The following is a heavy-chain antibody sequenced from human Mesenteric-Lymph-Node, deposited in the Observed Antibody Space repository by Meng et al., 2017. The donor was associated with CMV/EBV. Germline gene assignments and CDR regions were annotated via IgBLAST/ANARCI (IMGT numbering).Heavy chain of an antibody. D-gene: IGHD3-10*01. CDR3: AREGRFSHHGASDL. Sequence: GESLKISCEVSGFTFRSYGMHWVRQAPGKGLEWVAFIRYDGSNKYHADSVKGRFTISRDNSKNTLYLQMNSLRAEDTAVYYCAREGRFSHHGASDLWGQGTMVTVSS. CDR2: IRYDGSNK. CDR1: GFTFRSYG. V-gene: IGHV3-30*02. J-gene: IGHJ3*01.